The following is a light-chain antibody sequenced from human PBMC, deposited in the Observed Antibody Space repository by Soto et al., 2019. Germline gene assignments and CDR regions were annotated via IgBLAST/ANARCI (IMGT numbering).Light chain of an antibody. CDR3: MQALQTPT. Sequence: DIVMTQSPLSLPVTPGEPASISCRSSQSLLHSNGYNYLDWYLQKPGQSPQLLIYLGSNRASGVPDRFSGSGAGTDCTLKSSRVEAEDVGVYYCMQALQTPTFGGGTKVEIK. V-gene: IGKV2-28*01. CDR2: LGS. J-gene: IGKJ4*01. CDR1: QSLLHSNGYNY.